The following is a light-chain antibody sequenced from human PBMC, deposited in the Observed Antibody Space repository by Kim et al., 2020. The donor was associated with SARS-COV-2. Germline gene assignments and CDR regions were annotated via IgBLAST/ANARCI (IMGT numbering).Light chain of an antibody. Sequence: RATLNCKSSQTVLYNSNKKKYLAWYQQKRGQAPKLLIYWASIRESGVSDRFSGSGSETDFTLTISSLQAEDVAVYYCQQYYSTPPSFGQGTKLE. CDR3: QQYYSTPPS. CDR1: QTVLYNSNKKKY. CDR2: WAS. J-gene: IGKJ2*03. V-gene: IGKV4-1*01.